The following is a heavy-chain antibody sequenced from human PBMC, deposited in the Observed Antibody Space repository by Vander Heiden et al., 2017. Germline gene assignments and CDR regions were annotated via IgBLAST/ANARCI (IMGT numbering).Heavy chain of an antibody. Sequence: EVQLLESGGGLVQPGGSLRLSCAASGFPFSSYAMSWVRQAPGKGLEWVSAISGSGGSTYYADSVKGRFTISRDNSKNTLYLQMNSLRAEDTAVYYCAKVKSTYGSGSPYYYGMDVWGQGTTVTVSS. CDR3: AKVKSTYGSGSPYYYGMDV. CDR2: ISGSGGST. V-gene: IGHV3-23*01. CDR1: GFPFSSYA. J-gene: IGHJ6*02. D-gene: IGHD3-10*01.